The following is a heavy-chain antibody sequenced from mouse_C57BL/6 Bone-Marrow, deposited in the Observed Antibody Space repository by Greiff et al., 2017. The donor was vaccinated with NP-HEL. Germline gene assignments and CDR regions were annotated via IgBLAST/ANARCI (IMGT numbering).Heavy chain of an antibody. CDR1: GFSLTSYG. V-gene: IGHV2-2*01. D-gene: IGHD1-1*01. CDR3: ASNYYGSSVVYFDY. Sequence: QVQLKQSGPGLVQPSQSLSITCTVSGFSLTSYGVHWVRQSPGKGLEWLGVIWSGGSTDYNAAFISRLSISKDNSKSHVFFKMSSLQADDTAIYYCASNYYGSSVVYFDYWGQGTTLTDSS. J-gene: IGHJ2*01. CDR2: IWSGGST.